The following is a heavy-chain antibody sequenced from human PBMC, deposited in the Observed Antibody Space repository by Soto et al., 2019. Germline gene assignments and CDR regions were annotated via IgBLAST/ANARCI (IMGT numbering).Heavy chain of an antibody. CDR2: IYYSGST. D-gene: IGHD6-19*01. CDR1: GGSISSGGYY. Sequence: PSETLSLTCTVSGGSISSGGYYWSWIRQHPGKGLEWIGYIYYSGSTYYNPSLKSRVTISVDTSKNQFSLKLSSVTAADTAVYYCARDRLVGSSGWEIHYHHYGMDVWGQGTTVTVAS. V-gene: IGHV4-31*03. CDR3: ARDRLVGSSGWEIHYHHYGMDV. J-gene: IGHJ6*02.